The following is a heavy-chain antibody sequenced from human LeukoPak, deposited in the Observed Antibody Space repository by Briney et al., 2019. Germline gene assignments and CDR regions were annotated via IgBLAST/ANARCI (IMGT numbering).Heavy chain of an antibody. CDR3: ARIYCSGGSCYRYYYYMDV. D-gene: IGHD2-15*01. J-gene: IGHJ6*03. Sequence: SETLSLTCTVSGGSICSYNWSWIRQPPGKGLEWIGYIYYSGSTNYNPSLKSRVTISVDTSKNQFSLKLSSVTAADTAVYYCARIYCSGGSCYRYYYYMDVWGKGTTVTVSS. CDR1: GGSICSYN. V-gene: IGHV4-59*01. CDR2: IYYSGST.